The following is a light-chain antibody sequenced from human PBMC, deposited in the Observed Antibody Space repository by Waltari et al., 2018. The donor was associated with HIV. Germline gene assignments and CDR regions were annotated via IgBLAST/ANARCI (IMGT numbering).Light chain of an antibody. J-gene: IGKJ1*01. CDR3: QQYYSTPWT. Sequence: DIVMTQSPDSLAVSLGERATINCKSSQSVLYSSNNKNYLDWDQQKPGQPPKLLIYWAATRESGVPDRFSGSGSGTYFTLAISSLQAEDVAVYYCQQYYSTPWTFGQGTKVEIK. V-gene: IGKV4-1*01. CDR2: WAA. CDR1: QSVLYSSNNKNY.